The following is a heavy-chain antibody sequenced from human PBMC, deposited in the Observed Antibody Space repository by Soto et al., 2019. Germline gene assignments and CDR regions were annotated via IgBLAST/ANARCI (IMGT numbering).Heavy chain of an antibody. J-gene: IGHJ6*02. CDR3: ARDRVGSISDYYYYGMDV. CDR1: GFTFSRYW. V-gene: IGHV3-7*05. CDR2: IKQDGSEK. Sequence: PGGSLRLSCAASGFTFSRYWMSWVRQAPGKGLEWVANIKQDGSEKYYVDSVKGRFTISRDNAKNSVYVQMNSLRAEDTAVYYCARDRVGSISDYYYYGMDVWGQGTTVTVSS. D-gene: IGHD1-26*01.